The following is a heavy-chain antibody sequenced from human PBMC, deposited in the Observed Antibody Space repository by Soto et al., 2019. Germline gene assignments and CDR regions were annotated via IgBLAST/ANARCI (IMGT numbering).Heavy chain of an antibody. Sequence: SETLSLTCAVYGGSFSGYYWSWIRQPPGKGLEWIGEINHSGSTNYNPSLKSRVTISVDTTKNQFSLKLSSVTAADTAVYYCASVIAARDYGMDVWGPGTTVTVSS. J-gene: IGHJ6*02. CDR3: ASVIAARDYGMDV. D-gene: IGHD6-6*01. CDR1: GGSFSGYY. V-gene: IGHV4-34*01. CDR2: INHSGST.